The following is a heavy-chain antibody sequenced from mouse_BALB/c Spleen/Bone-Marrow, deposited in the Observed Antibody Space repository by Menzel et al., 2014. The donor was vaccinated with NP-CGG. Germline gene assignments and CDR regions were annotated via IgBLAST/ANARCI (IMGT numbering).Heavy chain of an antibody. CDR2: IYPGDGET. CDR3: ARKYEDY. J-gene: IGHJ2*01. D-gene: IGHD2-10*02. V-gene: IGHV1-80*01. CDR1: GYPFSSYW. Sequence: QVQLQQPGAELVRPGSSVKISCKASGYPFSSYWMNWVKQRPGQGLEWIGQIYPGDGETNYNGKFKGNATLTADKSSSTAYMQLISLTSEDSAVYSCARKYEDYWGQGTTLTVSS.